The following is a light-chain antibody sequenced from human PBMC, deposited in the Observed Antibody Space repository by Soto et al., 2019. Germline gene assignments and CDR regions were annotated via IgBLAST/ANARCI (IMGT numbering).Light chain of an antibody. CDR3: QQYGTLPVIP. J-gene: IGKJ4*01. CDR1: QSVSSSY. V-gene: IGKV3-20*01. Sequence: AIESVRKEEGAIRSGGAFQSVSSSYLAWYQQKPGQAPRLLIYGASSRATGIPDRFSGSGSGTDFTLTISRLEPEDFAVYYCQQYGTLPVIPFAGGSKVDIK. CDR2: GAS.